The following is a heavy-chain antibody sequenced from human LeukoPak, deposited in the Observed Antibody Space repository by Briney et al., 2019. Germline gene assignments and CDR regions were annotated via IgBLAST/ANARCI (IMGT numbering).Heavy chain of an antibody. Sequence: GGSLRLSCAASGFTFSTYSMNWVRQAPGKGLEWVSSISSSSTYIYYADSVKGRFTISRDNAKNSLYLQMNSLRAEDTAVFYCARADYYDSGSFYPLNFWGQGTLVTVSS. J-gene: IGHJ4*02. CDR1: GFTFSTYS. CDR2: ISSSSTYI. D-gene: IGHD3-10*01. V-gene: IGHV3-21*01. CDR3: ARADYYDSGSFYPLNF.